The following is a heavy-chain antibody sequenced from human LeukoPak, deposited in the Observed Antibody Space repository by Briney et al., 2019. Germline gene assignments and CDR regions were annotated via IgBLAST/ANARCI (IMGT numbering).Heavy chain of an antibody. CDR1: GFTFSSYW. J-gene: IGHJ4*02. CDR3: ARFRTAMQLWKGYYFDY. Sequence: PGGSLRLSCAASGFTFSSYWMSWVRQAPGKGLEWVANIKQDGSEKYYVDSVKGRFTISRDNAKNSLYLQMKSLRAEDTAVYYCARFRTAMQLWKGYYFDYWGQGTRVTVSS. CDR2: IKQDGSEK. V-gene: IGHV3-7*01. D-gene: IGHD5-18*01.